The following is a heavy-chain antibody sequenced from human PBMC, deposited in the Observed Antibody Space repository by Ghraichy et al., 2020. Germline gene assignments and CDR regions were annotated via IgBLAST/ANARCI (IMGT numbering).Heavy chain of an antibody. CDR2: IIPIFGTA. J-gene: IGHJ6*02. CDR3: ARETPPGGGYYPYYYYYGMDV. CDR1: GGTFSSYA. D-gene: IGHD3-3*01. Sequence: SVKVSCKASGGTFSSYAISWVRQAPGQGLEWMGGIIPIFGTANYAQKFQGRVTITADESSSTAYMELSSLRSEDTAVYYCARETPPGGGYYPYYYYYGMDVWGQGTTVTVSS. V-gene: IGHV1-69*13.